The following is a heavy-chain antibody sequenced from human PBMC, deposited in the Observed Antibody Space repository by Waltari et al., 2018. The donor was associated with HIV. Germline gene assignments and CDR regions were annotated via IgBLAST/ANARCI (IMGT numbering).Heavy chain of an antibody. V-gene: IGHV1-8*01. CDR3: ARLGYCSSTSCYYYYYYGMDV. J-gene: IGHJ6*02. D-gene: IGHD2-2*01. Sequence: QVQLVQSGAEVKKPGASVKVSCKASGYTFTSYDINWVRQATGQGLEWMGCINPNSGNTGYAQKFQGRVTMTRKTSISTAYMDLSSLRCEDTAVYYWARLGYCSSTSCYYYYYYGMDVWGQGTTVTVSS. CDR1: GYTFTSYD. CDR2: INPNSGNT.